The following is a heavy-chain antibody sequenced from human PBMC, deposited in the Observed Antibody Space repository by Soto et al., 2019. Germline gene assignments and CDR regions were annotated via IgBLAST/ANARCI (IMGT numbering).Heavy chain of an antibody. CDR1: GGSISSSSYY. V-gene: IGHV4-39*01. D-gene: IGHD5-18*01. CDR2: IYYSGST. J-gene: IGHJ5*02. CDR3: ARQGGWEDSYGLGPWFDP. Sequence: KTSETLSLTCTVSGGSISSSSYYWGWIRQPPGKGLEWIGSIYYSGSTYYNPSLKSRVTISVDTSKNQFSLKLSSVTAADTAVYYCARQGGWEDSYGLGPWFDPWGQGTLVTVSS.